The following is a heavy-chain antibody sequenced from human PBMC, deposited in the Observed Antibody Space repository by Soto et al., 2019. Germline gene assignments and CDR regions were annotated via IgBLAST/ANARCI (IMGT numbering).Heavy chain of an antibody. Sequence: EVQLVESGGGLIQPGGSLRLSCAVSGFTVSNNYMSWVRQAPGKGLEGVSVIYSGGYTAYGDSVKGRFTISRDNSKTPSYLKKKTPRADDAAFYYWGPAPGGGGYWGQGTLVTVSS. D-gene: IGHD3-10*01. CDR2: IYSGGYT. CDR3: GPAPGGGGY. J-gene: IGHJ4*02. V-gene: IGHV3-53*01. CDR1: GFTVSNNY.